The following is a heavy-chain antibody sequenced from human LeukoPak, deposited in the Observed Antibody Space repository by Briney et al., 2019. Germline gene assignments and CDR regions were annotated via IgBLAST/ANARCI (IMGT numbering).Heavy chain of an antibody. Sequence: SETLSLTCAVSGGSISSSNWWSWVRQPPGKGLEWIGEIYHSGSTNYNPSLKSRVTISVDKSKNQFSLKLSSVTAADTAVYYCAMDGDTAMANGHALDIWGQGTMVTVSS. V-gene: IGHV4-4*02. CDR2: IYHSGST. D-gene: IGHD5-18*01. J-gene: IGHJ3*02. CDR1: GGSISSSNW. CDR3: AMDGDTAMANGHALDI.